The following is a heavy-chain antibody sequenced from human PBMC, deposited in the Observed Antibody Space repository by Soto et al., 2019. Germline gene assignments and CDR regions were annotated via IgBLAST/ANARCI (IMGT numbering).Heavy chain of an antibody. D-gene: IGHD3-22*01. Sequence: SVKVSCKASGGTFSSYAISWVRQAPGQGLEWMGGIIPIFGTANYAQKFQGRVTITADESTSTAYMELSSLRSEDTAVYYCARTIYDSSGSFDYWGQGTLVTVSS. CDR1: GGTFSSYA. CDR3: ARTIYDSSGSFDY. J-gene: IGHJ4*02. V-gene: IGHV1-69*13. CDR2: IIPIFGTA.